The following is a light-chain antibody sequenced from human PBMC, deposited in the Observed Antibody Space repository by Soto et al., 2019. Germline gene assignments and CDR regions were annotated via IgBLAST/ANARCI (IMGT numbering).Light chain of an antibody. Sequence: DMQMTQSPSSVSASLGDRVTITCRASQDIHTWLAWYQQKPGHAPKLLIYGASHLQSGVPSRFSGSGSETDFTLNISSLQSEDFATYNCQQTNSFPFTFGPGTKVDVK. V-gene: IGKV1-12*01. CDR3: QQTNSFPFT. CDR2: GAS. CDR1: QDIHTW. J-gene: IGKJ3*01.